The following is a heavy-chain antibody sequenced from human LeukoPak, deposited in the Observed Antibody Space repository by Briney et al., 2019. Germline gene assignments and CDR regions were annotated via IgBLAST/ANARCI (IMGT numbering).Heavy chain of an antibody. CDR2: IYYSGTT. CDR1: GGSISSSSYY. J-gene: IGHJ4*02. CDR3: ARVDNGDFNLD. Sequence: SETLSLTCTVSGGSISSSSYYWAWIRQPPGEGLEWIGSIYYSGTTYYNPSLKSRVTISVDTSKNQFSLKLSSVTAADTAVYYCARVDNGDFNLDWGQGTLVTVSS. V-gene: IGHV4-39*07. D-gene: IGHD4-17*01.